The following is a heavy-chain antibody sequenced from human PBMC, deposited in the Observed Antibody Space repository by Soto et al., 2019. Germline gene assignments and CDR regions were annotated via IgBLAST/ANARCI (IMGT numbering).Heavy chain of an antibody. CDR2: ISGSGGSA. CDR3: AKFSAHIPGIAVN. CDR1: GFTFSSYA. Sequence: GGSLRLSCAASGFTFSSYAMSWVRQAPGKGLEWVSAISGSGGSAYYADSVKGRFTISRDNSKNTLYLQMNSLRAEDTAVYYCAKFSAHIPGIAVNWGQGTLVTVSS. V-gene: IGHV3-23*01. D-gene: IGHD6-19*01. J-gene: IGHJ4*02.